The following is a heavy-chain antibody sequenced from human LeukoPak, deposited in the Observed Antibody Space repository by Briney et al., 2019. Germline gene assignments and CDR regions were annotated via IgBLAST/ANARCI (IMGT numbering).Heavy chain of an antibody. CDR3: ARAPIAAAGTLDY. J-gene: IGHJ4*02. CDR1: GFTFSDYN. D-gene: IGHD6-13*01. CDR2: ISRSGSTK. Sequence: GGSLRLSCAASGFTFSDYNMRWIRQAPGKGLEWVSSISRSGSTKYYADSVKGRFTISRDNAKNSLFLQMNSLRAGDTAVYYCARAPIAAAGTLDYWGQGTLVTVSS. V-gene: IGHV3-11*01.